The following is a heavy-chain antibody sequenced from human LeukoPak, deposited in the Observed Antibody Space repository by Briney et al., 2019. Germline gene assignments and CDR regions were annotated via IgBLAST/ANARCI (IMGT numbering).Heavy chain of an antibody. D-gene: IGHD3-16*01. Sequence: GGSLRLSCAAAGFSVSTTYMNWVRQAPTKGLEWVSVIYSGGSTYYADSVKDRFTISRDNSNNTLYLQMNSLRAEDTAVYYCARADGALDYWGPGTLVTVSS. CDR3: ARADGALDY. CDR2: IYSGGST. CDR1: GFSVSTTY. J-gene: IGHJ4*02. V-gene: IGHV3-66*01.